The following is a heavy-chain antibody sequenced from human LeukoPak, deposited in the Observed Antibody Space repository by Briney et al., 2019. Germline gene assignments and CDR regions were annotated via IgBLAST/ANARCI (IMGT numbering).Heavy chain of an antibody. V-gene: IGHV4-59*08. Sequence: SETLSLTCTVSGGSISSYYWSWIRQPPGKGLEWIGYIYYSGSTNYNPSLKSRVTISVDTSKKQFSLKLTSVTAADTSVYYCAKIHHYYYYMDVWGKGTTVTISS. CDR2: IYYSGST. CDR1: GGSISSYY. J-gene: IGHJ6*03. CDR3: AKIHHYYYYMDV.